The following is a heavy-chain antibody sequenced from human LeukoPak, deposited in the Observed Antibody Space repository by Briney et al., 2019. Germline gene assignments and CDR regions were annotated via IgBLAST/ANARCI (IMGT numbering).Heavy chain of an antibody. J-gene: IGHJ5*02. D-gene: IGHD2-2*01. V-gene: IGHV4-59*12. CDR3: ARGVVPGDLYNWFDP. CDR2: IHYSGGIT. Sequence: SETLSLTCTVSGGSISSYYWSWIRQPPGKGLEWIGYIHYSGGITYYNPSLKSRVTISVDRSKNQFSLKLSSVTAADTAVYYCARGVVPGDLYNWFDPWGQGTLVTVSS. CDR1: GGSISSYY.